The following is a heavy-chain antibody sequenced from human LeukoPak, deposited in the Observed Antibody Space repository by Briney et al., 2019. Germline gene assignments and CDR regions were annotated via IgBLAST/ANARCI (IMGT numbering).Heavy chain of an antibody. CDR3: TKSAVVVVAATRPIGAFDI. J-gene: IGHJ3*02. Sequence: GGSLRLSCAASGFTFSSYAMSWVRQAPGKGLEWVSAISGSGGSTYYADSVKGRFTISRDNSKNTLYLQMNSLRAEDTAVYYCTKSAVVVVAATRPIGAFDIWGQGTMVTVSS. CDR1: GFTFSSYA. D-gene: IGHD2-15*01. V-gene: IGHV3-23*01. CDR2: ISGSGGST.